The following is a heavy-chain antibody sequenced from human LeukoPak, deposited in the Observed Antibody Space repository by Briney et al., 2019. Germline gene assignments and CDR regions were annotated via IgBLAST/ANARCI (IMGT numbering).Heavy chain of an antibody. Sequence: GGSLRLSCVVSGFSFSSYAMTGVRQAPGKGREWVSGITGRGEHTYYADSAKGRFTISRDNFKNTVFLEMNSLRDEDTAVYYCAKGLGLAIVSTLDRWGQGTLVTVSS. D-gene: IGHD1-26*01. V-gene: IGHV3-23*01. CDR2: ITGRGEHT. CDR1: GFSFSSYA. CDR3: AKGLGLAIVSTLDR. J-gene: IGHJ5*02.